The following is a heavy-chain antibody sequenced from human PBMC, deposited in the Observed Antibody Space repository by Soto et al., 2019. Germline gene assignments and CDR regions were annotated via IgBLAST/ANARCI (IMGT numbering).Heavy chain of an antibody. CDR3: ARASSGYYYYYGTDV. J-gene: IGHJ6*02. V-gene: IGHV2-70*01. D-gene: IGHD3-22*01. Sequence: VSGPTLVNPTQTLTLTCTFSGFSLSTSGMCVSWIRQPPGKALEWLALIDWDDDKYYSTSLKTRLTISKDTSKNQVVLTMTNMDPVDTATYYCARASSGYYYYYGTDVWGQGTTVTVSS. CDR1: GFSLSTSGMC. CDR2: IDWDDDK.